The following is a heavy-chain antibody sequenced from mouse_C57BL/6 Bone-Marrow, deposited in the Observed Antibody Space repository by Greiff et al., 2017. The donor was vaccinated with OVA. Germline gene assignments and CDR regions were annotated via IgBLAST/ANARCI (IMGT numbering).Heavy chain of an antibody. CDR3: ASGYSKGSWFAY. V-gene: IGHV1-63*01. D-gene: IGHD2-5*01. CDR1: GYTFTNYW. Sequence: VQLQQSGAELVRPGTSVKMSCKASGYTFTNYWIGWAKQRPGHGLEWIGDIYPGGGYTNYNEKFKGKATLTADKSSSTAYMQFSSLTSEDAAIYYCASGYSKGSWFAYWGQGTLVTVSA. CDR2: IYPGGGYT. J-gene: IGHJ3*01.